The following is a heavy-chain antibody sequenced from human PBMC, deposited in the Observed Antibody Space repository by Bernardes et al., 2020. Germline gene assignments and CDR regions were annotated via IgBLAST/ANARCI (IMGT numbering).Heavy chain of an antibody. CDR2: INPNSGGT. D-gene: IGHD3-10*01. Sequence: ASVKVSCKASGYTFTGYYMHWVRQAPGQGLEWMGRINPNSGGTNYAQKFQGRVTMTRDTSISTAYMELSRLRSDDTAVYYCARGETNDYYGSGSPDGYWGQGTLVTVSS. J-gene: IGHJ4*02. CDR3: ARGETNDYYGSGSPDGY. V-gene: IGHV1-2*06. CDR1: GYTFTGYY.